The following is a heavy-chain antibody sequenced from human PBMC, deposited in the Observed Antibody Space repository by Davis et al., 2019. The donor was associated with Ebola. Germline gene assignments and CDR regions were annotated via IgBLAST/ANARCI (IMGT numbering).Heavy chain of an antibody. Sequence: GESLKISCAASGFVFSNYVMSWVRRAPGKGLEWVSTLGLSADTYYADSVKGRFTNSRDNSKNTLHLQMNSLRVEDTAIYYCAKDTSNVWFDVWGQGTMVTVAS. J-gene: IGHJ3*01. CDR3: AKDTSNVWFDV. D-gene: IGHD6-19*01. V-gene: IGHV3-23*01. CDR2: LGLSADT. CDR1: GFVFSNYV.